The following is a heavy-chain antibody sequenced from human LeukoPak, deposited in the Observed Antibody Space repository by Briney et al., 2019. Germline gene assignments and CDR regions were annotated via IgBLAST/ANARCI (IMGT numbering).Heavy chain of an antibody. J-gene: IGHJ4*02. D-gene: IGHD1-26*01. V-gene: IGHV4-39*07. CDR3: ARDQRIVGATTIDY. CDR1: GGSISSSSYF. CDR2: INYSGST. Sequence: SETLSLTFTVSGGSISSSSYFWGWIRQPPGKGLEWIAIINYSGSTYSNPSLKSRVTMSVDTSRNQFSLKLSSVTAADTAVYYRARDQRIVGATTIDYWGQGTLVTVSS.